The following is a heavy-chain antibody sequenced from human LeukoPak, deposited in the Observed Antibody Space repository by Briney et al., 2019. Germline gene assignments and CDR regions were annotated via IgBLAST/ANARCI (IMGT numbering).Heavy chain of an antibody. CDR3: ARDLSSSWYALAY. D-gene: IGHD6-13*01. CDR1: GLDFGDYG. CDR2: INCNGEAT. Sequence: PGGSLRLSCAVSGLDFGDYGMSWVRQAPGKGLEWVSGINCNGEATEYGDSVKGRFTISRDNAENALYLQMNSLRAEDAALYYCARDLSSSWYALAYWGRGTLVTVSS. V-gene: IGHV3-20*04. J-gene: IGHJ4*02.